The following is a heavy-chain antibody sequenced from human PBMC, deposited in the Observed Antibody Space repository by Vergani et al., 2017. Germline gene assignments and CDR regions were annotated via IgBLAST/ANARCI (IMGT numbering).Heavy chain of an antibody. Sequence: QVQLVQSGAEVKKPGASVKVSCKASGYTFTSYYMHWVRQAPGQGLEWMGIINPSGGSTSYAQKFQGRVTMTRDTSISTAYMELSRLRSDDTAVYYCARDGGGENDYSNYWFDPWGQGTLVTVSS. CDR2: INPSGGST. V-gene: IGHV1-46*01. D-gene: IGHD4-11*01. CDR3: ARDGGGENDYSNYWFDP. CDR1: GYTFTSYY. J-gene: IGHJ5*02.